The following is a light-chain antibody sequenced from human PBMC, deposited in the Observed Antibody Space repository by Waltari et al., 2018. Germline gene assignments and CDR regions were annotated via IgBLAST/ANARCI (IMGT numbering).Light chain of an antibody. CDR2: AVS. CDR3: MQGTHWPRT. V-gene: IGKV2-30*02. J-gene: IGKJ1*01. Sequence: QSLLHPSGNTKFKLFQRRAGQSAMSQIFAVSNRDSAVPNRFSGRGAGTDFTLKISRVEGEDVGVYYCMQGTHWPRTFGQGTKVEIK. CDR1: QSLLHPSGNTK.